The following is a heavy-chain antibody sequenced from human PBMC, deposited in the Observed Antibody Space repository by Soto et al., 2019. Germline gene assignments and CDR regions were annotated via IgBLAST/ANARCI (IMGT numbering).Heavy chain of an antibody. V-gene: IGHV6-1*01. J-gene: IGHJ6*03. CDR3: ARGSWDDVSGHYYMDV. Sequence: QVQLQLSGPGLMKPSQTLSLTCAISGDSVSSNSAGWNWDRQTPSRGLEWLGRTYYKSKWFNNYAVFVKSRITINPDTSQNQFALQLDSVTPEDTAVYYCARGSWDDVSGHYYMDVWGKGTTVTVSS. CDR1: GDSVSSNSAG. CDR2: TYYKSKWFN. D-gene: IGHD5-12*01.